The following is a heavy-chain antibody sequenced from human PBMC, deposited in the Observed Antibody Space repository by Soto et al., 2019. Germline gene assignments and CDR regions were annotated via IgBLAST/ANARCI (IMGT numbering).Heavy chain of an antibody. V-gene: IGHV1-24*01. CDR1: GYTLTELS. CDR2: FDPEDGET. J-gene: IGHJ4*02. Sequence: ASVKVSCKVSGYTLTELSMHWVRQAPGKGLEWMGGFDPEDGETIYAQKFQGRVTMTEDTSTDTAYMELSSLRSEDTAVYYCASLNGDYEEEPFDYWGQGTLVTVSS. CDR3: ASLNGDYEEEPFDY. D-gene: IGHD4-17*01.